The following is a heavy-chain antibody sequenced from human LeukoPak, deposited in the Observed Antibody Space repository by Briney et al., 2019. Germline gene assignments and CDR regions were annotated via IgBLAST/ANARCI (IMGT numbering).Heavy chain of an antibody. D-gene: IGHD5-18*01. CDR3: ARGSGDTAMVPSDY. CDR1: GFTVSSNN. V-gene: IGHV3-53*01. Sequence: GGSLRLSCAASGFTVSSNNMSWVRQAPGKGLEWVSVIYSGGSTYYADSVKGRFTISRDNSKNTLYLQMNSLRAEDTAVYYCARGSGDTAMVPSDYWGQGTLVTVSS. CDR2: IYSGGST. J-gene: IGHJ4*02.